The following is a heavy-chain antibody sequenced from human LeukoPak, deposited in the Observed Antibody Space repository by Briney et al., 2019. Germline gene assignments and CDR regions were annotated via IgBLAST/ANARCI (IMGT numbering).Heavy chain of an antibody. J-gene: IGHJ5*02. Sequence: ASVKVSCKASGYTFTSYAMHWVRQAPGQRLEWMGWINAGNGNTKYSQEFQGRVTITRDTSTSTAYMELSSLRSEDMAVYYCARGAAAGYNWFDPWGQGTLVTVSS. D-gene: IGHD6-13*01. CDR1: GYTFTSYA. V-gene: IGHV1-3*03. CDR3: ARGAAAGYNWFDP. CDR2: INAGNGNT.